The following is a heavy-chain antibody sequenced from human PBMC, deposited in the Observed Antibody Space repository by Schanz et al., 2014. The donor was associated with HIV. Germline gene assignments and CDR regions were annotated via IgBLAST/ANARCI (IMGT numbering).Heavy chain of an antibody. D-gene: IGHD3-9*01. CDR2: INTNNGGT. CDR3: ARDFVDWQYYFDY. J-gene: IGHJ4*02. CDR1: GYTFTGYY. V-gene: IGHV1-2*02. Sequence: QVHLVQSGAEVRKPGASVKVSCKASGYTFTGYYIHWVRQAPGQGLEWMGWINTNNGGTNLAQKFQARVTMTRDTSINTAYMEMSSLRSDDTAVYYCARDFVDWQYYFDYWGQGTLVTVSS.